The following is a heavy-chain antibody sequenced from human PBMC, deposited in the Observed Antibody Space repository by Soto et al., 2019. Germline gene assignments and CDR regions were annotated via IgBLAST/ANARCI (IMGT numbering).Heavy chain of an antibody. CDR3: ARGGGSSPFDY. CDR2: ISHRSLTI. CDR1: GFTFSDHY. Sequence: GGSLRLSCAAYGFTFSDHYMAWFRQTPERGLEWLAYISHRSLTIYHARSVKDRFTISRDDATDSLYLQLNSLRVEDTAVYFCARGGGSSPFDYWGQGTVVTVSS. V-gene: IGHV3-11*01. J-gene: IGHJ4*02. D-gene: IGHD6-6*01.